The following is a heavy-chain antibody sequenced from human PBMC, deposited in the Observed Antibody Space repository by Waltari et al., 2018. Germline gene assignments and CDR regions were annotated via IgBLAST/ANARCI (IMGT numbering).Heavy chain of an antibody. J-gene: IGHJ3*02. V-gene: IGHV1-2*02. D-gene: IGHD5-12*01. Sequence: QVQLVQSGAEVKKPGASVKVSGRASGYTLTVFVMRWARQVPGQGLEWMGWINPNSGGTNYAQKFQGRVTMTRDTSISTAYMELSRLRSDDTAVYYCARDSGYDLMFAFDIWGQGTMVTVSS. CDR3: ARDSGYDLMFAFDI. CDR2: INPNSGGT. CDR1: GYTLTVFV.